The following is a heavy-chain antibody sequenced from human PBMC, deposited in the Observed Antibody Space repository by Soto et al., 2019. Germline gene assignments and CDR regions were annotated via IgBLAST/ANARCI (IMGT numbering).Heavy chain of an antibody. Sequence: GGSLRLSCVASGFTFSSYSVNWVRQAPGKGLEWVSYISSGSKTIYYADSVKGRFTVSRDNAKNSQFLQMNSLRDDDTAVYYCAREDILGTRSFDYWGRGALVTVSS. CDR1: GFTFSSYS. D-gene: IGHD3-3*02. J-gene: IGHJ4*02. CDR2: ISSGSKTI. V-gene: IGHV3-48*02. CDR3: AREDILGTRSFDY.